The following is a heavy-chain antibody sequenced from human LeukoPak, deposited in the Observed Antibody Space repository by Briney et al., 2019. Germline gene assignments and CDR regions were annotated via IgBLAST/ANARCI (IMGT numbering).Heavy chain of an antibody. CDR1: GGTFSSYT. CDR3: ATDRRRTNTAMADY. J-gene: IGHJ4*02. Sequence: GASVKVSCKASGGTFSSYTISWVRQVPGQGLEWMGRIIPILGIANYAQKFQGRVTITADKSTSTAYMELSSLRSEDTAVYYCATDRRRTNTAMADYWGQGTLVTVSS. D-gene: IGHD5-18*01. CDR2: IIPILGIA. V-gene: IGHV1-69*02.